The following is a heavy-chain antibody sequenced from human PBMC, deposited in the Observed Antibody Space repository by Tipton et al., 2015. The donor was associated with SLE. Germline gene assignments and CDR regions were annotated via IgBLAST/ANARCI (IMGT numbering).Heavy chain of an antibody. V-gene: IGHV4-34*01. D-gene: IGHD4-11*01. Sequence: TLSLTCAVYGGSFSGYYWSWIRQPPGKGLEWIGEINHSGSTNYNPSLKSRVTISVDTSKNQFSLKLSSVTAADTAVYYCARARGGGNYPSHYYYYGMDVWGQGTTVTVSS. CDR2: INHSGST. CDR3: ARARGGGNYPSHYYYYGMDV. CDR1: GGSFSGYY. J-gene: IGHJ6*02.